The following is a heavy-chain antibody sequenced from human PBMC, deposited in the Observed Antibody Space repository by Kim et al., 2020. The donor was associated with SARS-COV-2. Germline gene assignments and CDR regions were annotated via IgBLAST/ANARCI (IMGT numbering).Heavy chain of an antibody. J-gene: IGHJ5*02. Sequence: VKGRFTISRDNSKNTLYLQMNSLRAEETAVYYCAKDPKTPFGVVPDTNVPWGQGTLVTVSS. D-gene: IGHD3-3*01. CDR3: AKDPKTPFGVVPDTNVP. V-gene: IGHV3-23*01.